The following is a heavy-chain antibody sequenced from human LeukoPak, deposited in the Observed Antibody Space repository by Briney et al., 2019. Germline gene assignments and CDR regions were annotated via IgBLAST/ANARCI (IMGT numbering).Heavy chain of an antibody. CDR3: ARDMGGDYWYFDL. J-gene: IGHJ2*01. CDR1: GFTFSSYG. CDR2: ISYDGSNK. D-gene: IGHD3-16*01. V-gene: IGHV3-30*03. Sequence: GRSLRLSCAASGFTFSSYGMHWVRQAPGKGLEWVAVISYDGSNKYYADSVKGRFTISRDNSKNTLYLQMNSLRAEDTAVYYCARDMGGDYWYFDLWGRGTLVTVSS.